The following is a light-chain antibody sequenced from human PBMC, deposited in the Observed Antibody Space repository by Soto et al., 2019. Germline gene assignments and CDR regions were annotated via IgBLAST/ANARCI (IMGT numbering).Light chain of an antibody. CDR2: GAS. V-gene: IGKV3-15*01. Sequence: ETVMTQSPATLSVSPGEGATLSCRASQTINNNLAWYQQKPGQAPRLLIYGASRRATGVPARFSGSGSGTEFTLTISSLQSEDFAVYYCQQYHNWPITFGQGTRLEIK. J-gene: IGKJ5*01. CDR1: QTINNN. CDR3: QQYHNWPIT.